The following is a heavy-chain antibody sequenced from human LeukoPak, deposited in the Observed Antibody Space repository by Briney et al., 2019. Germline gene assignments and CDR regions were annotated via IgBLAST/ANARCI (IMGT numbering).Heavy chain of an antibody. Sequence: PSETRSLTCTGSGGSISGYYWTWIRQPPGKGLEWIGYISYSRSTNYNPSLQSRVPMSVASSKNQFSLQLSTVTAADTATYYCASGTYGTLFFWGQGTLVPVSS. D-gene: IGHD1-14*01. CDR2: ISYSRST. CDR3: ASGTYGTLFF. V-gene: IGHV4-59*01. J-gene: IGHJ4*02. CDR1: GGSISGYY.